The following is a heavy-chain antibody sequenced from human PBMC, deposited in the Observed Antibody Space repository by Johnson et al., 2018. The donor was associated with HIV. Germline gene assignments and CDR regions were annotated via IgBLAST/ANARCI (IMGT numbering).Heavy chain of an antibody. Sequence: LLVESGGGLVQPGRSLRLSCAASGFTFDDYAMHWVRQAPGKGLEWVSGISWNSGSIGYADSVKGRFTISRDNAKNSLYLQMNSLRAEDTAVYYCARCYDSSAYYYVGAFDIWGQGTMVTVSS. CDR2: ISWNSGSI. J-gene: IGHJ3*02. V-gene: IGHV3-9*01. D-gene: IGHD3-22*01. CDR1: GFTFDDYA. CDR3: ARCYDSSAYYYVGAFDI.